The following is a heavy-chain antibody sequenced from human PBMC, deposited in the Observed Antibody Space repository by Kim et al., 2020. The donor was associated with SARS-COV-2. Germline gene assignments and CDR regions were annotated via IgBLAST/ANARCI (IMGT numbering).Heavy chain of an antibody. D-gene: IGHD2-21*01. CDR3: ARGPVIAITFFYY. Sequence: GGSLRLSCAASGFTFSSYAMHWVRQAPGKGLEWVAVISYDGSNKYYADSVKGRFTISRDNSKNTLYLQMNSLRAEDTAVYYCARGPVIAITFFYYWGQGTLVTVSS. J-gene: IGHJ4*02. V-gene: IGHV3-30-3*01. CDR1: GFTFSSYA. CDR2: ISYDGSNK.